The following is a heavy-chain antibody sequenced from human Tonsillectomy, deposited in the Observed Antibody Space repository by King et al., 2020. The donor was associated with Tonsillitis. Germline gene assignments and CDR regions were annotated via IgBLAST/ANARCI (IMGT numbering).Heavy chain of an antibody. D-gene: IGHD3-22*01. V-gene: IGHV3-11*01. CDR2: ISSRDATT. J-gene: IGHJ4*02. CDR3: ARDTYYSDNTYDY. Sequence: QLVQSGGVLVKPGGSLRLSCAASGFMFSDFYMSWIRQAPGKGLEWVSYISSRDATTYYADSVKGRFTISRDNAKNSLYLQMNSLRAEDTAVYYCARDTYYSDNTYDYWGQGTLVTVSS. CDR1: GFMFSDFY.